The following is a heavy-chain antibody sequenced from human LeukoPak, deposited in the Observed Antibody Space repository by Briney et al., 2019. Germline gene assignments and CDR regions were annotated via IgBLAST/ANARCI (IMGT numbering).Heavy chain of an antibody. D-gene: IGHD3-22*01. V-gene: IGHV3-23*01. CDR2: ISGSGDST. J-gene: IGHJ4*02. Sequence: PGGSLRLSCAASGFTFRNYAMRWVRQAPGKGLEWVSAISGSGDSTYYADSVRGRFTISRDNSKNTLYLQMNSLRAEDTAVYYCARVLGSGYSVDYWGQGTLVTVSS. CDR3: ARVLGSGYSVDY. CDR1: GFTFRNYA.